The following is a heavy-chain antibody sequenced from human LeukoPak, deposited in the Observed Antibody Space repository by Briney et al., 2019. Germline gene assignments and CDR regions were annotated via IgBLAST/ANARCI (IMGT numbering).Heavy chain of an antibody. D-gene: IGHD2-2*02. J-gene: IGHJ4*02. CDR1: GFTFSSYS. Sequence: GGSLRLSCAASGFTFSSYSMNWVRQAPGKGLEWVSSISSSSSYIYYADSLKGRFTISRDNAKNSLYLQMNILRAEDTAVYCCARAAGIPYYFDYWGQGTLVTVSS. CDR3: ARAAGIPYYFDY. V-gene: IGHV3-21*01. CDR2: ISSSSSYI.